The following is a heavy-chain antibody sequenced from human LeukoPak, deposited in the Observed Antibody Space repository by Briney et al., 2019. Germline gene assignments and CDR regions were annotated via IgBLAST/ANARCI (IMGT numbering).Heavy chain of an antibody. Sequence: GGSLRLSCAASGFTFSSYWMNWVRQAPGKGLVWVSRIASDGSSTTYADSVKGRFSISRDNAKDTLYLQMNSLRVEDTAVYYCARLITISGVVIPTHYGMDVWGQGTTVTVSS. CDR2: IASDGSST. J-gene: IGHJ6*02. CDR3: ARLITISGVVIPTHYGMDV. D-gene: IGHD3-3*01. V-gene: IGHV3-74*01. CDR1: GFTFSSYW.